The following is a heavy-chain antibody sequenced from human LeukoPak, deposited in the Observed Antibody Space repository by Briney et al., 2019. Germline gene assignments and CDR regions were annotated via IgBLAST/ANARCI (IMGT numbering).Heavy chain of an antibody. D-gene: IGHD2-2*01. J-gene: IGHJ4*02. CDR1: GYTFTGYY. V-gene: IGHV1-2*04. Sequence: GASVKVSCKASGYTFTGYYMHWVRQAPGQGLEWMGWINPNSGGTNYAQKFQGWVTMTRDTSISTAYMELSRLRSDDTAVYYCARDRLGYCSSTSCPRLKYYFDYWGQGTLVTASS. CDR3: ARDRLGYCSSTSCPRLKYYFDY. CDR2: INPNSGGT.